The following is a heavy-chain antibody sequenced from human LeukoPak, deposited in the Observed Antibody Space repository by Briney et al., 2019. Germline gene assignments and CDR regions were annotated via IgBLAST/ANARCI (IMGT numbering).Heavy chain of an antibody. J-gene: IGHJ4*02. V-gene: IGHV4-39*07. D-gene: IGHD1-26*01. CDR1: GGSISSSSYY. CDR3: ARDRMGATTWLDY. CDR2: IYYSGTT. Sequence: SETLSLTCTVSGGSISSSSYYWGWIRQPPGEGLEWIASIYYSGTTYYNPSLKSRVTISVDTSKSQFSLKLTSVTAADTAVYYCARDRMGATTWLDYWGQGTLVTVSS.